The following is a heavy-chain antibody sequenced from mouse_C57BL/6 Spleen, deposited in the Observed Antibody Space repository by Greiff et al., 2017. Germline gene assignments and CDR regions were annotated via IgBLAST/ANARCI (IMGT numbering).Heavy chain of an antibody. Sequence: VQLVESGAELARPGASVKLSCKASGYTFTSYGISWVKQRTGQGLEWIGEIYPRSGNTYYNEKFKGKATLTADKSSSTAYMELRSLTSEDSAVYFCAPIIYYDYDWFAYWGQGTLVTVSA. D-gene: IGHD2-4*01. CDR1: GYTFTSYG. J-gene: IGHJ3*01. CDR3: APIIYYDYDWFAY. V-gene: IGHV1-81*01. CDR2: IYPRSGNT.